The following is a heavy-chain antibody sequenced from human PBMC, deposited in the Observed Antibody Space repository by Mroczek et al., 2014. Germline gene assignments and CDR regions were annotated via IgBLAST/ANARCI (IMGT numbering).Heavy chain of an antibody. CDR1: GFTFSSYA. Sequence: QVQLVESGGGVVQPGRSLRLSCAASGFTFSSYAMHWVRQAPGKGLEWVAVISYDGSNKYYADSVKGRFTISRDNSKNTLYLQMNSLRAEDTAVYYCARVGYSRNYHDAFDIWGQGTMVTVSS. CDR3: ARVGYSRNYHDAFDI. J-gene: IGHJ3*02. CDR2: ISYDGSNK. V-gene: IGHV3-30-3*01. D-gene: IGHD6-13*01.